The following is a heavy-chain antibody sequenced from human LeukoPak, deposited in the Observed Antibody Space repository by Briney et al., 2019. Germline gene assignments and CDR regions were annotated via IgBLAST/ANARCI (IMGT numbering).Heavy chain of an antibody. CDR3: ARDAFSRISIFGVVSDAFDI. J-gene: IGHJ3*02. Sequence: GGSLRLSCAASGFTFSTSWMIWVRQAPGKGLEWLANIKQDGSEKCYVDSVKGRFTISRDNAKNSLYLQMNSLRAEDTAVYYCARDAFSRISIFGVVSDAFDIWGQGTMVTVSS. D-gene: IGHD3-3*01. CDR2: IKQDGSEK. CDR1: GFTFSTSW. V-gene: IGHV3-7*01.